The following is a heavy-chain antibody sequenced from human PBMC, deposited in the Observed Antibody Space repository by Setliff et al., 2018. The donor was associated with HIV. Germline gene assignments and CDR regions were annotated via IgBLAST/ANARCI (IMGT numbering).Heavy chain of an antibody. CDR1: GDTFTSYD. CDR2: MTPYSGNT. D-gene: IGHD6-19*01. J-gene: IGHJ6*03. Sequence: ASVKVSCKTSGDTFTSYDINWVRQAAGHGLEWMGWMTPYSGNTGYAQKFQGRVSMTRNTSISTAYMELSSLRSDDTAVYYCARESGYTGGWGYGATYNYYMDVWGKGTTVTVSS. CDR3: ARESGYTGGWGYGATYNYYMDV. V-gene: IGHV1-8*02.